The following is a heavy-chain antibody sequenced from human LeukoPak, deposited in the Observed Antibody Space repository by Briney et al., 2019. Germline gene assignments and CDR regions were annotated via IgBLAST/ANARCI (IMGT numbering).Heavy chain of an antibody. CDR1: GGSFGYFS. D-gene: IGHD5-24*01. V-gene: IGHV1-69*06. CDR3: ATQMTRPKAEFFHH. CDR2: IVPFFETA. J-gene: IGHJ1*01. Sequence: AVKVSCKASGGSFGYFSVNWLRQAPGQGPEWMGDIVPFFETANYAQNFQGRVTITADKATGTAYMELNSLKSADTAVYFCATQMTRPKAEFFHHWGQGTSVIVSS.